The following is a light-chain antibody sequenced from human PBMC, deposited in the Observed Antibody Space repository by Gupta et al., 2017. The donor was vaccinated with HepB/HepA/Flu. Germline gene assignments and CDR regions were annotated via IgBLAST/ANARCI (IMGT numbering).Light chain of an antibody. CDR1: QSVGTN. V-gene: IGKV3-15*01. CDR2: GAS. Sequence: ETVMTQSPATLSVSPGERVTLSCRASQSVGTNLAWYQQKPGQAPRLLIHGASTRDTGIPARFSGSGSGTDLTLSISSRQSEDFAVYYCHQYKNWPPWTFGQGTKVE. J-gene: IGKJ1*01. CDR3: HQYKNWPPWT.